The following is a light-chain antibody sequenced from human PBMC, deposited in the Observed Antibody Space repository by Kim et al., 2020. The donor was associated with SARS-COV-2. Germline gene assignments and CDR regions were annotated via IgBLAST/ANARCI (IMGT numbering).Light chain of an antibody. J-gene: IGLJ3*02. Sequence: GTVPLPCGSRTGAGTCGHYPSWFQQKPGQAPRTLIYDTRKKQSWTPARFSGSLLGGKAALTLSGALPEDEAEYYCLLSYSGARPWVFGGGTQLTVL. CDR2: DTR. V-gene: IGLV7-46*01. CDR3: LLSYSGARPWV. CDR1: TGAGTCGHY.